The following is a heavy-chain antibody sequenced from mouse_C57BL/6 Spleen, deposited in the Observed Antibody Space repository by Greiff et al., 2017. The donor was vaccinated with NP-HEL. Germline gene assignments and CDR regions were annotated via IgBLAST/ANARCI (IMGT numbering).Heavy chain of an antibody. CDR3: ASDIITTVVAGFDY. Sequence: VQLQQSGAELVKPGASVKISCKASGYAFSSYWMNWVKQRPGKGLEWIGQIYPGDGDTNYNGKFKGKATLTADKSSSTAYMQLSSLTAEDSAVYFWASDIITTVVAGFDYWGQGTTLTVSA. V-gene: IGHV1-80*01. J-gene: IGHJ2*01. CDR2: IYPGDGDT. CDR1: GYAFSSYW. D-gene: IGHD1-1*01.